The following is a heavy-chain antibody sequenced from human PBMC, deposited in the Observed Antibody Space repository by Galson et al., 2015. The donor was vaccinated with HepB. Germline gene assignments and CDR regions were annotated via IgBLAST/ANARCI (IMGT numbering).Heavy chain of an antibody. CDR3: ARDEPLGYCSSTSCPKGDPFDY. V-gene: IGHV3-33*01. J-gene: IGHJ4*02. CDR2: ILYDGSNK. D-gene: IGHD2-2*01. CDR1: GFTFSSYD. Sequence: LRLSCAASGFTFSSYDMHWVRQAPGKGLEGVAVILYDGSNKYYAESVKCRFTISRDNSKNTLYLQMNSLRAEETAVYYCARDEPLGYCSSTSCPKGDPFDYWGQGTLVTVSS.